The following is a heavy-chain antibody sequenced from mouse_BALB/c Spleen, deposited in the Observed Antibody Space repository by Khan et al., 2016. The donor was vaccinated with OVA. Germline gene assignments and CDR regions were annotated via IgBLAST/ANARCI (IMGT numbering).Heavy chain of an antibody. D-gene: IGHD2-10*01. J-gene: IGHJ4*01. CDR1: GFSLTNYG. CDR3: ARQPYYHYNIMDY. V-gene: IGHV2-6-1*01. Sequence: VQLQESGPGLAAPSQSLSITCTISGFSLTNYGVHWVRQPPGKGLEWLVVIWNDGTTTYNSALKSRLTITKDNPQSQVFLKMNSHQTDDTAIYFCARQPYYHYNIMDYWGQGTSVTVSS. CDR2: IWNDGTT.